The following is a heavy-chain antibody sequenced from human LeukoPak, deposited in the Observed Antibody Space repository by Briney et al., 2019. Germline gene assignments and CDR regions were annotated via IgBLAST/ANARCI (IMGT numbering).Heavy chain of an antibody. CDR3: AKDSYFSRSGWDY. Sequence: PGGSLRLSCAASGFTFSSYAMSWVRQAPGKGLEWVSGISGSGLTYYADSVKGRFTISRDNSKNTVYLQMNSLRAEDTAVYYCAKDSYFSRSGWDYWGQGTLVTVSS. D-gene: IGHD6-19*01. J-gene: IGHJ4*02. CDR2: ISGSGLT. CDR1: GFTFSSYA. V-gene: IGHV3-23*01.